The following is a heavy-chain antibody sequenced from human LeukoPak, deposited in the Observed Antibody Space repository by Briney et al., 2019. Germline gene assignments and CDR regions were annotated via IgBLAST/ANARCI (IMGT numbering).Heavy chain of an antibody. J-gene: IGHJ6*03. CDR2: INHSGST. V-gene: IGHV4-34*01. CDR1: GGSFSGYY. D-gene: IGHD3-22*01. Sequence: KPSETLSLTCAVYGGSFSGYYWSWIRQPPGKGLEWIGEINHSGSTNYNPSLKSRVTISVDTSKNQFSLKLSSVTAADTAVYYCARGRADYYDSSGYYQRVYYYYYYMDVWGKGTTVTVSS. CDR3: ARGRADYYDSSGYYQRVYYYYYYMDV.